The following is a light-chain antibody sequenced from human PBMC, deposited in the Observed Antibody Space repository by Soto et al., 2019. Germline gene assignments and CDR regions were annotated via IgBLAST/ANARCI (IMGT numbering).Light chain of an antibody. CDR1: TGAVTSGHY. J-gene: IGLJ1*01. V-gene: IGLV7-46*01. CDR3: LLSDSGARRV. CDR2: DTS. Sequence: QAVVTQKPSLTVSPGGTVTLTCGSSTGAVTSGHYPYWFQQKPGQAPRTLIYDTSNKHSWTPARFSGSLLGGKAALTLSSAQPEDEAEYYCLLSDSGARRVFGTGTKLTVL.